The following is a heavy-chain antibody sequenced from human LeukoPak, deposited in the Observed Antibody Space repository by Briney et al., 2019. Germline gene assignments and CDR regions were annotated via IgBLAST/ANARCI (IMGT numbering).Heavy chain of an antibody. V-gene: IGHV4-39*01. J-gene: IGHJ4*02. CDR2: IYYSGST. D-gene: IGHD6-19*01. Sequence: SETLSLTCTVSGGSISSSSYYWGWIRQPPGKGLEWIGSIYYSGSTYYNPSLKSRVTISVDTSKNQFSLKLTSVTAADTAVYYCARVVLWSLNSSGWYYFDYWGQGTLVTASS. CDR3: ARVVLWSLNSSGWYYFDY. CDR1: GGSISSSSYY.